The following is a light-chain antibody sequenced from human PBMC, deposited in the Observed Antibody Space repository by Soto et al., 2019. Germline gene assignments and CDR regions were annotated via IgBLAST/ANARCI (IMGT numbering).Light chain of an antibody. CDR1: QSVSSN. J-gene: IGKJ1*01. CDR3: QQYNNWPGT. V-gene: IGKV3-15*01. CDR2: GAS. Sequence: EIVMTQSPATLSVSPGERATLSCRASQSVSSNFAWYQQKPGQAPRLLIYGASNRATGIPARLSSSGSGTEFAITIRSLQSEDFAVYYCQQYNNWPGTFGQGAKVEIK.